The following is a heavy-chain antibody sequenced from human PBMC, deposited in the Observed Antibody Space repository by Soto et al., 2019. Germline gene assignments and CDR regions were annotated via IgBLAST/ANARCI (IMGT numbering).Heavy chain of an antibody. D-gene: IGHD4-17*01. CDR1: GFTFSSYA. CDR2: ISYDGSNK. CDR3: ARGVDYGGTYFGR. J-gene: IGHJ1*01. V-gene: IGHV3-30-3*01. Sequence: QVQLVESGGGVVQPGRSLRLSCAASGFTFSSYALHWVRQAPGKGLEWVTVISYDGSNKKYADSVKGRFTISRDNSKNTLYLQMNSLRAEDTAVYYCARGVDYGGTYFGRWGQGTLVTVSS.